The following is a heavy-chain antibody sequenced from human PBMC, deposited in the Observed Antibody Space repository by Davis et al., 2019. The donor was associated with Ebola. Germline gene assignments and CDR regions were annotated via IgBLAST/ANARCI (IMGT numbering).Heavy chain of an antibody. J-gene: IGHJ5*02. V-gene: IGHV1-69*04. CDR2: IIPVVDTK. Sequence: AASVKVSCKTSAGTFTNYAVNWVRQPPGQGPEWLGRIIPVVDTKDYAQKFQGRVTLTADKATITAYMELSGLRFDDTAVYYCARGKWFDPWGQGTLVSVTS. CDR1: AGTFTNYA. CDR3: ARGKWFDP.